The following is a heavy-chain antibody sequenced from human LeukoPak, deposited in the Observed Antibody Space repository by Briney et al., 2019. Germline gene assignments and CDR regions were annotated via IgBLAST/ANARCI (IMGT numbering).Heavy chain of an antibody. V-gene: IGHV3-21*01. Sequence: GRSLRLSCAASGFTFSSYSMNWVRQAPGKGLEWVSSISSSSSYIYYADSVKGRFTISRDNAKNSLYLQMNSLRAEDTAVYYCARVVVVAAFNFDYWGQGTLVTVSS. CDR1: GFTFSSYS. J-gene: IGHJ4*02. CDR3: ARVVVVAAFNFDY. D-gene: IGHD2-15*01. CDR2: ISSSSSYI.